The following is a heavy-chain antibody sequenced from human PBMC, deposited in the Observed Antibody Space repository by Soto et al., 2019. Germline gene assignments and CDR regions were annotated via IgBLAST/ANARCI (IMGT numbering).Heavy chain of an antibody. CDR1: GYSFSDYF. J-gene: IGHJ6*02. CDR2: INPKTAAT. D-gene: IGHD1-26*01. Sequence: QVQLVQSGAEVKKSGASVKVSCKPSGYSFSDYFIQWVRQAPGQVLEWVAWINPKTAATNYAKKFQGRVSLTWDTYSTTAYLEMTRLRPDDTAVYYCESLKWGLNDYNGIDVWCQGTTVIVSS. V-gene: IGHV1-2*02. CDR3: ESLKWGLNDYNGIDV.